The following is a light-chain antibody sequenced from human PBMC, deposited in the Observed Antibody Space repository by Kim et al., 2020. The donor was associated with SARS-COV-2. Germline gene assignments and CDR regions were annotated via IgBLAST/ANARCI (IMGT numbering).Light chain of an antibody. Sequence: AIRITQSPSSLSASTGARVTITCRASQGISSYLAWYQQKPGKAPKLLIYAASTLQSGVPSRFSGSGSGTDFTLTISCLQSEDFATYYCQQYYSYPPTFGQGTKVDIK. CDR1: QGISSY. CDR2: AAS. CDR3: QQYYSYPPT. J-gene: IGKJ1*01. V-gene: IGKV1-8*01.